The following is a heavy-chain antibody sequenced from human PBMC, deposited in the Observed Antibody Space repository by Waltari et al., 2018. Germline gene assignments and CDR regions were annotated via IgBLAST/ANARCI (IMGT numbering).Heavy chain of an antibody. D-gene: IGHD3-22*01. J-gene: IGHJ4*02. Sequence: EVHLVESGGGLVEPGGSLRRSCAASGFTFTDAWMRWVRQAPGKGLECVGRIKSKADGETTDYVAPVKGRFSISRDDSENTLYLQMNSLKTEDTAVYYCTTDYPPYDRRGYWGQGTLVTVSS. CDR2: IKSKADGETT. CDR3: TTDYPPYDRRGY. V-gene: IGHV3-15*01. CDR1: GFTFTDAW.